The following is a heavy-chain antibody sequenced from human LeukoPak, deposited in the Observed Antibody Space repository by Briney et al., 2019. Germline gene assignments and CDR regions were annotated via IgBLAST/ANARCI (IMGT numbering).Heavy chain of an antibody. CDR3: AKSTTQAYYYMDV. Sequence: PGGSLRLSCAASGFTFDDYAMHWVRQAPGKGLEWVSLISWDGGSTYYADSVKGRFTISRDNSKNSLYLQMNSLRAEDTALYYCAKSTTQAYYYMDVWGKGTTVTVSS. CDR2: ISWDGGST. V-gene: IGHV3-43D*03. CDR1: GFTFDDYA. D-gene: IGHD1-26*01. J-gene: IGHJ6*03.